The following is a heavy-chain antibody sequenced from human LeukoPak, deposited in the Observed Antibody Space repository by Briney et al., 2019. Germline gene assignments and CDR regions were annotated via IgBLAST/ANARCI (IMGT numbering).Heavy chain of an antibody. V-gene: IGHV4-34*01. J-gene: IGHJ6*02. Sequence: SETLSLTCAVYGGSFSGYYWSWIRQPPGKGLEWIGEINHSGSTNYNPSLKSRVTISVDTSKNQFSLKLSSVTAADTAVYYCARGADRSRYNAMTVGGQGTTVTVSS. CDR3: ARGADRSRYNAMTV. CDR2: INHSGST. CDR1: GGSFSGYY. D-gene: IGHD1-26*01.